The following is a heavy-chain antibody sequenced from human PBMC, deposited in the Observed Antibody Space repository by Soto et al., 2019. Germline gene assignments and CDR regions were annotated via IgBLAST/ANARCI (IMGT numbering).Heavy chain of an antibody. Sequence: TLSLTCTVSGGSISSGGYYWSWIRQHPGKALEWLALIYWNDDKRYSPSLKSRLTITKDTSKNQVVLTMTNMDPVDTATYYCAHSRLRFLEWLSRDDAFDIWGQGTMVTVSS. CDR3: AHSRLRFLEWLSRDDAFDI. D-gene: IGHD3-3*01. V-gene: IGHV2-5*01. CDR1: GGSISSGGYY. CDR2: IYWNDDK. J-gene: IGHJ3*02.